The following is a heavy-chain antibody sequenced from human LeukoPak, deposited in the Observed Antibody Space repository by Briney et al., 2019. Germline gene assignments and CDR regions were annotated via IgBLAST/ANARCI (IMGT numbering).Heavy chain of an antibody. Sequence: PGGSLRLSCAASGFTFSIYSINWVRQAPGKGLEWISYISTSSSTIYYADSVRGRFTISRDNARNSLYLQMNSLRAEDTAVYHCAAGGWNGGRQDYWGQGTLVTVSS. J-gene: IGHJ4*02. D-gene: IGHD2-15*01. CDR2: ISTSSSTI. V-gene: IGHV3-48*04. CDR3: AAGGWNGGRQDY. CDR1: GFTFSIYS.